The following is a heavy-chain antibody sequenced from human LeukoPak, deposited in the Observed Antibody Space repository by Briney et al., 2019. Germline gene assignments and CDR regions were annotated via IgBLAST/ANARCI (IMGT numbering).Heavy chain of an antibody. V-gene: IGHV3-30*02. J-gene: IGHJ6*02. D-gene: IGHD6-19*01. CDR2: IQYDGSNK. CDR1: GFTFSSYG. Sequence: GGSLRLSCAASGFTFSSYGMHWVRQAPGKGLEWVAFIQYDGSNKYYADSVKGRFTISRDNSKSTLYLQMNSLRAEDTAVYYCAKAHGLNGEVAVAGDYYYYYGMDVWGQGTTVTVSS. CDR3: AKAHGLNGEVAVAGDYYYYYGMDV.